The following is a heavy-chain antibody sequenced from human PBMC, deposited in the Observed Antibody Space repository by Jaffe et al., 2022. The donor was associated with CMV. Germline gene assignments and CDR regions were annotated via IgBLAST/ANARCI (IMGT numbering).Heavy chain of an antibody. CDR2: ITGSSTYI. D-gene: IGHD1-26*01. CDR3: ARSRGWDLY. J-gene: IGHJ4*02. Sequence: VQLVESGGGLVKPGGSLRLSCAVSGVIFSNYNMNWVRQAPGKGLEWVSSITGSSTYIYYADSVKGRFTISRDDAKNSLYLQMNSLRAEDTAVYYCARSRGWDLYWGQGTLVSVSS. CDR1: GVIFSNYN. V-gene: IGHV3-21*01.